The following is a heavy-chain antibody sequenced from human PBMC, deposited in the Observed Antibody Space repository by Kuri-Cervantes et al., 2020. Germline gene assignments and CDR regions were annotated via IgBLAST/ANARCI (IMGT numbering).Heavy chain of an antibody. D-gene: IGHD3-22*01. CDR3: ARESPYYYDSGGYYPDTYYFDY. CDR1: GYTFTYCY. V-gene: IGHV1-69*10. Sequence: SVKVSCKASGYTFTYCYLHWVRQAPGQALEWMGGIIPMFDITNHAQKFQGRVTITADRSTSTAYMELRSLRSDDTAVYYCARESPYYYDSGGYYPDTYYFDYWGQGTLVTVSS. CDR2: IIPMFDIT. J-gene: IGHJ4*02.